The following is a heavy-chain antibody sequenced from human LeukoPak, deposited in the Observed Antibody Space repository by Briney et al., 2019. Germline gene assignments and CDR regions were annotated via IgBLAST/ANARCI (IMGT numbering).Heavy chain of an antibody. J-gene: IGHJ6*02. CDR1: GFTVSSNY. V-gene: IGHV3-66*01. CDR2: IYSGGST. D-gene: IGHD1-1*01. Sequence: GGSLRLSCAASGFTVSSNYMSWVRQAPGKGLEWVSVIYSGGSTYYADSVKGRFTISRDNSKNTLYLQMNSLRAEDTAVYYCARDKGAGTGGGGYYYYYGVDVWGQGTSVTVSS. CDR3: ARDKGAGTGGGGYYYYYGVDV.